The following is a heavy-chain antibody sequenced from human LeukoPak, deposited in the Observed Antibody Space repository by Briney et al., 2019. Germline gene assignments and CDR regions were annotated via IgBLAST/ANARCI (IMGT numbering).Heavy chain of an antibody. D-gene: IGHD1-26*01. J-gene: IGHJ5*02. CDR1: GGSMRSNY. V-gene: IGHV4-59*01. Sequence: PSETLSLTCTVSGGSMRSNYWSLIRQPPGKGLEWIGNIYYSGNTNYNPSLKSRATISIDPSKSQFSLKLSSVSAADTATYYCVKDNGRWFDPWGQGTLVIVSS. CDR3: VKDNGRWFDP. CDR2: IYYSGNT.